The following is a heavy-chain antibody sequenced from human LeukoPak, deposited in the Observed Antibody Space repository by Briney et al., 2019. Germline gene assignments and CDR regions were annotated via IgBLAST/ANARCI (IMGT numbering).Heavy chain of an antibody. Sequence: GGSLRLSCAASGFTSSSYAMSWVRQAPGKGLEWVSAISGSGGSTYYADSVKGRFTISRDNSKNTLHLQMNSLRAEDTAVYYCAKDHLIVATTDLDYWGQGTLVTVSS. CDR3: AKDHLIVATTDLDY. CDR2: ISGSGGST. CDR1: GFTSSSYA. J-gene: IGHJ4*02. V-gene: IGHV3-23*01. D-gene: IGHD5-12*01.